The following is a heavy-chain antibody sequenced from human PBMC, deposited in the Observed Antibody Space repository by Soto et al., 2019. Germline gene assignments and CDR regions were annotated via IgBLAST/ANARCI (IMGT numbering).Heavy chain of an antibody. CDR2: IYWDDDK. J-gene: IGHJ4*02. CDR3: AHSRLQWLVLGYYDY. D-gene: IGHD6-19*01. Sequence: ESCTSVVNPTQTLTLTCTFSGFSLSTSGVGVGWIRQPPGKALEWLALIYWDDDKRYSPSLKSRLTITKDTSKDQVVLTMTNMDPVDTATYYCAHSRLQWLVLGYYDYWGQGTLVTVSS. CDR1: GFSLSTSGVG. V-gene: IGHV2-5*02.